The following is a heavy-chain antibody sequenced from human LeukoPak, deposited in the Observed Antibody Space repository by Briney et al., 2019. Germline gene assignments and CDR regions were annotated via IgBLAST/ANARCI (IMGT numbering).Heavy chain of an antibody. CDR3: AGDIIGYYHY. CDR1: GFTLSIFW. J-gene: IGHJ4*02. D-gene: IGHD4-17*01. CDR2: IKQDGSEK. Sequence: PGGSLRLSCAASGFTLSIFWMSWVRQAPGKGLEWVANIKQDGSEKFYVDSVKGRFTISRDNAKNSLYLQMNSLRGEDTGVYYCAGDIIGYYHYWGQGTLVTVSS. V-gene: IGHV3-7*01.